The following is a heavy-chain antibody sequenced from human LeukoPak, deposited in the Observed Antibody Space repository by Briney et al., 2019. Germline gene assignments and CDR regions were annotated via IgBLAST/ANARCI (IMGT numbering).Heavy chain of an antibody. J-gene: IGHJ3*02. CDR3: ARGLPMIVYAFDI. CDR1: GYTFTSYG. V-gene: IGHV1-18*01. Sequence: ASVKVSCKASGYTFTSYGISWVRQAPGQGLEWMGWISAYNGNTNYAQKLQGRVTMTRDTSISTAYMELSRLRSDDTAVYYCARGLPMIVYAFDIWGQGTMVTVSS. CDR2: ISAYNGNT. D-gene: IGHD3-22*01.